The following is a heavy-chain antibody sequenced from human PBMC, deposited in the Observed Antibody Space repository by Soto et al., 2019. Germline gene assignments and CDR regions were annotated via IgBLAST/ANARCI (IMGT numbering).Heavy chain of an antibody. V-gene: IGHV4-39*01. CDR3: ARGVELWLRGWFDP. Sequence: PSETLSLTCTVSGGSISSSNYYWGWIRQPPGKGLEWIGSIYYSGNTYYSPSLTSRVTISVDTSNNQFSLKLDSVTAADTAVYYCARGVELWLRGWFDPWGQGTLVT. CDR2: IYYSGNT. J-gene: IGHJ5*02. D-gene: IGHD5-18*01. CDR1: GGSISSSNYY.